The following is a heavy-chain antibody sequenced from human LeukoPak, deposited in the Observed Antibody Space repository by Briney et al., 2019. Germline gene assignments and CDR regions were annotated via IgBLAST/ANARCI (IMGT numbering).Heavy chain of an antibody. CDR1: GASISSGGYY. V-gene: IGHV4-31*03. Sequence: SQTLSLTCTVSGASISSGGYYWSWIHEHPGKGLEWIGYISYSGSPYYNPSLKSRVTISVDTSRNQFSLKLSSVTAADTAVYYCARGPHCSSTSCYSEYFHHWGQGTLVTVSS. D-gene: IGHD2-2*01. CDR3: ARGPHCSSTSCYSEYFHH. J-gene: IGHJ1*01. CDR2: ISYSGSP.